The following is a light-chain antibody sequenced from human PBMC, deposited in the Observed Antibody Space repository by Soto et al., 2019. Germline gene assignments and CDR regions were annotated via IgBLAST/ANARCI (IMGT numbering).Light chain of an antibody. J-gene: IGKJ5*01. Sequence: IKLTQSPSSLSASIGDRVSITCRASQGISSLLAWYQQKPGQAPKLLIYGATTLRSGVPSRFSGSGSGTDFTLTITSLQPEDFATYYCQQFKESFTFGQGTRLEI. CDR1: QGISSL. V-gene: IGKV1-9*01. CDR2: GAT. CDR3: QQFKESFT.